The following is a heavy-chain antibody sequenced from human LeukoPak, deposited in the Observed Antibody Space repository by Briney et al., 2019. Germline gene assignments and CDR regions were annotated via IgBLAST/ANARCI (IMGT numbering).Heavy chain of an antibody. J-gene: IGHJ4*02. D-gene: IGHD6-19*01. CDR2: INPNSGGT. CDR1: GHTFTGYY. CDR3: ARDVVDPRAGTMY. Sequence: ASVKVSCKASGHTFTGYYMHWVRQALGQGLEWMGWINPNSGGTNYAQKFQGRVTMTRDTSISTAYMELSRLRSDDTAVYYCARDVVDPRAGTMYWGQGTLVTVSS. V-gene: IGHV1-2*02.